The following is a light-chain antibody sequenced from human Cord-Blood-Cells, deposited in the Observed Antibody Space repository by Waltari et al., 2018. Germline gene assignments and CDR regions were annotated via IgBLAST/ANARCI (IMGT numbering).Light chain of an antibody. V-gene: IGLV7-46*01. Sequence: QAVVTQGPSLTVSPGGTVTLTCASSTGAVTSGHYPYWFQQKPGKAPRTLIYDTSNKHSWTPARFSGSLLGGKAALTLSGAQPEDEAEYYCLLSYSGARGVFGGGTKLTVL. J-gene: IGLJ3*02. CDR2: DTS. CDR3: LLSYSGARGV. CDR1: TGAVTSGHY.